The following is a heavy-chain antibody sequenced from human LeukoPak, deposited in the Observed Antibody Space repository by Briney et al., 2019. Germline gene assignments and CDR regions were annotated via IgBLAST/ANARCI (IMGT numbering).Heavy chain of an antibody. J-gene: IGHJ4*02. D-gene: IGHD3-10*01. V-gene: IGHV3-20*04. CDR3: ARATYYYGSGSYYAGAQSY. Sequence: GGSLRLSCAASGFTFDDYGMSWVRQAPGKGLEWVSGINWNGGSTGYADSVKGRFTISRDNAKNSLYLQMNSLRAEDTALYYCARATYYYGSGSYYAGAQSYWGQGTLVTVSS. CDR1: GFTFDDYG. CDR2: INWNGGST.